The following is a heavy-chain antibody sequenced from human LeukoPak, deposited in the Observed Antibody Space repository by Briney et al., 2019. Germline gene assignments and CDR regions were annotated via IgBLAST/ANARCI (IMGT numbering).Heavy chain of an antibody. CDR1: GFTFSSYG. CDR2: IRYDGSNK. D-gene: IGHD3-10*01. V-gene: IGHV3-30*02. J-gene: IGHJ6*03. CDR3: ATLTPPGVLLRFGDPRYMDV. Sequence: GGSLRLSCAASGFTFSSYGMHWVRQAPGKGLEWVAFIRYDGSNKYYADSVKGRFTISRDNSKNTLYLQMNSLRAEDTAVYYCATLTPPGVLLRFGDPRYMDVWGKGTTVTVSS.